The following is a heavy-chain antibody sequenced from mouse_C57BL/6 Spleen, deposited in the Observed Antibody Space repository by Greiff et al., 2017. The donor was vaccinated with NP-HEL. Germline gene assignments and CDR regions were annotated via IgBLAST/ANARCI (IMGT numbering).Heavy chain of an antibody. CDR3: ARTGYYGSFFAY. J-gene: IGHJ3*01. Sequence: VQLQQSGPELVKPGASVKISCKASGYAFSSSWLNWVKQRPGKGLEWIGRIYPGDGDTNYNGKFKGKATLTADKSSGTAYMQLSSLTSEDSAVYFCARTGYYGSFFAYWGQGTLVTVSA. V-gene: IGHV1-82*01. CDR1: GYAFSSSW. D-gene: IGHD1-1*01. CDR2: IYPGDGDT.